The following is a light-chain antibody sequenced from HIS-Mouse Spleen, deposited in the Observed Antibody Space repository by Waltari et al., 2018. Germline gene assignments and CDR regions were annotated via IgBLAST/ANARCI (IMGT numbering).Light chain of an antibody. CDR3: HQNNNWTRT. J-gene: IGKJ1*01. CDR1: QSVSSN. CDR2: GAS. Sequence: EIVMTQSPATLSVSPGERATLACRASQSVSSNLAWYQQKPGQAPRLLIYGASTRATGTPATFSGSMSGTEFTQTISRMKSEDLAVYYCHQNNNWTRTFGQGTKVELK. V-gene: IGKV3-15*01.